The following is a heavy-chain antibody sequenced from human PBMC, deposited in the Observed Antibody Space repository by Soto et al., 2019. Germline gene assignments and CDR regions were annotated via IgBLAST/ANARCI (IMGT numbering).Heavy chain of an antibody. CDR2: IYNSGNT. Sequence: QVKLQESGPGLVKPSETLSLTCTVSGGSIRGYFWSWIRQPPGKGLQWIGNIYNSGNTNYNPSLMSRDTISVDTPKNQVSLNLTSVTAADTAVYFCAAPPRYWGQGILVAVSS. D-gene: IGHD6-6*01. V-gene: IGHV4-59*01. J-gene: IGHJ4*02. CDR1: GGSIRGYF. CDR3: AAPPRY.